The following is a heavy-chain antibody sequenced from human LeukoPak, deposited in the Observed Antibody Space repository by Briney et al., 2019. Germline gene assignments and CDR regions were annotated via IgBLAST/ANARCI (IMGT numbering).Heavy chain of an antibody. J-gene: IGHJ4*02. CDR2: IYYSGST. D-gene: IGHD6-6*01. Sequence: SETLSLTCTVSGGSISSYYWSWIRQPPGKGLEWIGYIYYSGSTDYNPSLKSRVTISVDTSKNQFSLKLSSVTAADTAVYYCATNIAARRGYYFDYRGQGTLVTVSS. V-gene: IGHV4-59*01. CDR3: ATNIAARRGYYFDY. CDR1: GGSISSYY.